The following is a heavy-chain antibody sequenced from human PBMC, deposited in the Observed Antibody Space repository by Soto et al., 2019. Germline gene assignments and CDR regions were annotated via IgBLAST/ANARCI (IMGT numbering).Heavy chain of an antibody. J-gene: IGHJ6*02. V-gene: IGHV3-21*01. D-gene: IGHD3-16*01. CDR3: ARAQYYDYFWGSRPSDYYGMDV. CDR1: GFTFSSYS. Sequence: PGGSLRLSCAASGFTFSSYSMNWVRQAPGKGLEWVSSISSSSSYIYYADSVKGRFTISRDNAKNSLYLQMNSLRAEDTAVYYCARAQYYDYFWGSRPSDYYGMDVWGQGTTVTVS. CDR2: ISSSSSYI.